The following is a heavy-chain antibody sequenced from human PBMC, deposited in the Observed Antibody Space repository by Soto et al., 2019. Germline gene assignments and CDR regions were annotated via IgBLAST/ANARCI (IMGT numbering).Heavy chain of an antibody. Sequence: PSETLSLTCAVSGGSISSGGYSWSWIRQPPGKGLEWIGYIYHSGSTYYNPSLKSRVTISVDRSKNQFSLKLSSVTAADTAVYYCARTYYYDSSGYNWFDPWGQGTLVTVSS. J-gene: IGHJ5*02. CDR2: IYHSGST. CDR3: ARTYYYDSSGYNWFDP. D-gene: IGHD3-22*01. CDR1: GGSISSGGYS. V-gene: IGHV4-30-2*01.